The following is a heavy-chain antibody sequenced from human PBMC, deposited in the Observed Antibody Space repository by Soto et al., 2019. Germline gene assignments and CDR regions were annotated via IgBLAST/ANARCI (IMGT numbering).Heavy chain of an antibody. CDR3: ARDDDGVVAATPYAHYGMDV. CDR1: GGTFSSYA. Sequence: QVLLVQSGAEVKKPGSSVKVSCKASGGTFSSYAISWVRQAPGQGLEWMGGIIPIFGTANYAQKFQGRVTITADESTSTAYMELSSLRSEDTAVYYCARDDDGVVAATPYAHYGMDVWGQGTTVTVSS. CDR2: IIPIFGTA. D-gene: IGHD2-15*01. J-gene: IGHJ6*02. V-gene: IGHV1-69*01.